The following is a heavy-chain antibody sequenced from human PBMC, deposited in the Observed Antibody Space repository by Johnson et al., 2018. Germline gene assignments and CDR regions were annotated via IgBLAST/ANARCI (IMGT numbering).Heavy chain of an antibody. J-gene: IGHJ4*02. CDR2: IKQDGRDK. Sequence: EVQLVESGGGLVQPGGSLRLSCVASGFTFTNHWMTWVRQAPGSGLEWVANIKQDGRDKNYVDSVRGRFTISRDTARNSLYLQMNSPRPEDTAMYCCAGDNTFQLDYWGQGHLVTGSA. CDR1: GFTFTNHW. V-gene: IGHV3-7*01. CDR3: AGDNTFQLDY. D-gene: IGHD2-2*02.